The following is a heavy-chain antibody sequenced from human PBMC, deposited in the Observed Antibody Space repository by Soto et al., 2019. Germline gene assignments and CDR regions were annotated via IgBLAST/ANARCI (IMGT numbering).Heavy chain of an antibody. D-gene: IGHD7-27*01. Sequence: GGSLRLSCAASGFTFSSYSMNWVRQAPGKGLEWVSSISSSSSYIYYADSVKGRFTISRDNAKNSLYLQMNSLRAEDTAVYYCARENWGYDAFDIWGQGTMVTVSS. CDR1: GFTFSSYS. J-gene: IGHJ3*02. CDR3: ARENWGYDAFDI. CDR2: ISSSSSYI. V-gene: IGHV3-21*01.